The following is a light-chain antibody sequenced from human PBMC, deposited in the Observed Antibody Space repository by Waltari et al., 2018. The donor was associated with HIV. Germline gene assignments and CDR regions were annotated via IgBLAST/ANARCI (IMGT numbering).Light chain of an antibody. J-gene: IGLJ2*01. CDR2: KDT. V-gene: IGLV3-25*03. Sequence: DLTQPPSVSVPPGQTATITCTGDALTKRYGYWYQKKSGQAPVLLINKDTERLSGIPERCAGSSSGTSLTLTINEVRAEDEAEYYCQSSDSSGVDFVVFGGGTKLTV. CDR3: QSSDSSGVDFVV. CDR1: ALTKRY.